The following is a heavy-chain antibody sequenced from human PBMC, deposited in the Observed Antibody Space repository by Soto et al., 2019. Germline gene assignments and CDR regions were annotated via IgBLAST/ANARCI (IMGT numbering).Heavy chain of an antibody. CDR3: ASSGRDLGSSSPKGKNYYSSNGMDV. CDR1: GGSISSYY. Sequence: SETLSLTCSVSGGSISSYYWSWIRQPPGKGLEWIGYIYYSGNTNYNPSLKSRVTISVDTSKNQVSLKVYSVTAADTALYYCASSGRDLGSSSPKGKNYYSSNGMDVWGQGTTVTVSS. D-gene: IGHD6-13*01. CDR2: IYYSGNT. V-gene: IGHV4-59*01. J-gene: IGHJ6*02.